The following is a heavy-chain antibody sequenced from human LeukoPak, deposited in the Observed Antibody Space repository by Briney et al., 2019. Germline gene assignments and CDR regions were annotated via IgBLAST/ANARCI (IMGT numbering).Heavy chain of an antibody. V-gene: IGHV4-59*01. CDR2: IYYSGST. D-gene: IGHD3-3*01. CDR1: GGSISGFY. CDR3: ASSWRPDPFDY. Sequence: PSETLSLTCTVSGGSISGFYWSWLPQPPGKRLEWIGYIYYSGSTNYNPSLKSRVTISVDTSKKQFSLKLSSVTAADTAVYYCASSWRPDPFDYWGQGTLVTVSS. J-gene: IGHJ4*02.